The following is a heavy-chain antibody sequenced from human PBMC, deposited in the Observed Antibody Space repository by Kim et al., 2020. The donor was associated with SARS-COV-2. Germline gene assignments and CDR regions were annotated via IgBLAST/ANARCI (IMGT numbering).Heavy chain of an antibody. J-gene: IGHJ2*01. CDR1: GYTFSSYD. CDR2: MNPNSGNT. Sequence: ASVKVSCKASGYTFSSYDINWVRQATGQGLEWMGWMNPNSGNTGYAQKFQGRVTMTRNTSITTAYMEVSSLRSEDTAVYYCARSYDYGDYVVRYFDLWGRGTLVTVSS. D-gene: IGHD4-17*01. CDR3: ARSYDYGDYVVRYFDL. V-gene: IGHV1-8*01.